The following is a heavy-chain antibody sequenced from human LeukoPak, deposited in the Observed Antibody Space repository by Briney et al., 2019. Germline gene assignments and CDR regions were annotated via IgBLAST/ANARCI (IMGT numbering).Heavy chain of an antibody. CDR2: INPSGSSA. J-gene: IGHJ5*02. D-gene: IGHD3-22*01. V-gene: IGHV1-46*01. Sequence: GASVKVSCKASGYSFTSYYMHWVRQAPGQGLEWMGFINPSGSSAAYAQKFQGRVTITADKSTSTAYMELSSLRSEDTAVYYCARVLSPNYYDSSGYYNWFDPWGQGTLVTVSS. CDR3: ARVLSPNYYDSSGYYNWFDP. CDR1: GYSFTSYY.